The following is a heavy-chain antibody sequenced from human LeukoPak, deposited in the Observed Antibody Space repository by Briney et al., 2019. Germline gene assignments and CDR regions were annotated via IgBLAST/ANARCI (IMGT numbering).Heavy chain of an antibody. Sequence: PSETLSLTCTVSGGSISSYYWSWIRQPPGKGLEWIGYIYYSGSTNYNPSLKSRVTISVDTSKNQFSLKVSSVTAADTAVFYCARRTTVTIPFGYWGQGTLVTVSS. D-gene: IGHD4-11*01. CDR3: ARRTTVTIPFGY. J-gene: IGHJ4*02. CDR2: IYYSGST. V-gene: IGHV4-59*01. CDR1: GGSISSYY.